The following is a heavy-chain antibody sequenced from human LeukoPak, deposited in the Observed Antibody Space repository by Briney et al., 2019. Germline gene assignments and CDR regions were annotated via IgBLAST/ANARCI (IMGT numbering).Heavy chain of an antibody. Sequence: GGSLRLSCAASGFTFSTYAMSWIRQAPGKGLEWVSAISSGGGNTDYADSVKGRFTISRDNAKNSLYLQMNSLRAEDTAVYYCARDRAVSGFDYWGQGTLVTVSS. CDR2: ISSGGGNT. J-gene: IGHJ4*02. CDR1: GFTFSTYA. D-gene: IGHD3-10*01. V-gene: IGHV3-23*01. CDR3: ARDRAVSGFDY.